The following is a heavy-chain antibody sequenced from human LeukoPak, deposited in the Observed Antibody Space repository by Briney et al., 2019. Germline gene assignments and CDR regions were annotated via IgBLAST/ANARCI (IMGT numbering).Heavy chain of an antibody. CDR2: FYNSGST. V-gene: IGHV4-39*07. CDR1: GGFISSCSDY. J-gene: IGHJ5*02. CDR3: AMSYYDILTGYYLNWFDP. Sequence: SDTLSLICTVSGGFISSCSDYWSWIPQPPGKGLECIRGFYNSGSTYYNPCLKSRVTISVDTSKNQFSLKLSSVTAADTAVYYCAMSYYDILTGYYLNWFDPWGQGTMVTVSS. D-gene: IGHD3-9*01.